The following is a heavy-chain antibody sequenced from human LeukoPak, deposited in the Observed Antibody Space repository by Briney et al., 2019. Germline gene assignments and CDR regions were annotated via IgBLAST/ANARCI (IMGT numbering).Heavy chain of an antibody. CDR2: IKQDGSER. Sequence: GGSLRLSCVASGFTFSSYWMDWVRQAPGKGLEWVANIKQDGSERYSVDSVKGRFTISRDNAKNSLYLQLNSLRAEDTAVYYCARDRDWYTFDYWGQGALVTVSS. CDR1: GFTFSSYW. D-gene: IGHD2-21*01. J-gene: IGHJ4*02. CDR3: ARDRDWYTFDY. V-gene: IGHV3-7*01.